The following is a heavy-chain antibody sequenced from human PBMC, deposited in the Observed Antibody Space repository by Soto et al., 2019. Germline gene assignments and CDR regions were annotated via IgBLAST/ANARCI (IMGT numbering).Heavy chain of an antibody. V-gene: IGHV3-21*01. CDR1: GFTFSSYS. CDR2: ISSSSSYI. D-gene: IGHD6-13*01. CDR3: ASTNSRSYYMDV. J-gene: IGHJ6*03. Sequence: VQLVESGGGLVKPGGSLRLSCAASGFTFSSYSMNWVRQAPGKGLEWVSSISSSSSYIYYADSVKGRFTISRDNAKNSLYLQMNSLRAEDTAVYYCASTNSRSYYMDVWGKGTTVTVSS.